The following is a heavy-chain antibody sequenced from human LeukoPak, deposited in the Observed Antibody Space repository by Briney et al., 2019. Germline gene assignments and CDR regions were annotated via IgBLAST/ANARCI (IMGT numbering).Heavy chain of an antibody. CDR2: ISSSSSTI. V-gene: IGHV3-48*01. CDR1: GFTFSSYT. CDR3: ARDYTHCSSTSCYPDF. Sequence: GGSLRLSCAASGFTFSSYTMNWVRQAPGKGLEWVSYISSSSSTIYYADSVKGRFTISRDNAKNSLYLQMNSLRAEDTAVYYCARDYTHCSSTSCYPDFWGQGTLVTVSS. D-gene: IGHD2-2*01. J-gene: IGHJ4*02.